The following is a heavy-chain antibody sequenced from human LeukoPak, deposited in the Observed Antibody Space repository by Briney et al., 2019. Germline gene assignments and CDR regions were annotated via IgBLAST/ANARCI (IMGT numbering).Heavy chain of an antibody. J-gene: IGHJ3*01. D-gene: IGHD4-17*01. CDR2: IRGSGAST. Sequence: PGGPVRLSCEASGFTFSNYAMTWVRQAPGKGLEWVSSIRGSGASTSYADSVKGRFTMSRDNSKSTLYLQMNSLRVGDTAVYYCGRDPNGDYVGAFDFWGQGTLLTVSS. V-gene: IGHV3-23*01. CDR1: GFTFSNYA. CDR3: GRDPNGDYVGAFDF.